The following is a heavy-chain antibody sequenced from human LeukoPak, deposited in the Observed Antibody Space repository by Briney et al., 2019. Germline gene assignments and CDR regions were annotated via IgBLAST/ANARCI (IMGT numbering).Heavy chain of an antibody. V-gene: IGHV3-9*01. D-gene: IGHD3-10*01. J-gene: IGHJ6*02. CDR3: AKDTYAGDGWFESPYGMDV. Sequence: GRSLRLSCAASGFTFDDYAMHWVRQAPGKGLEWVSGISWNSGSIGYADSVKGRFTISRDNAKNSLYLQMNSLRAEDTALYYCAKDTYAGDGWFESPYGMDVWGQGTTVTVSS. CDR2: ISWNSGSI. CDR1: GFTFDDYA.